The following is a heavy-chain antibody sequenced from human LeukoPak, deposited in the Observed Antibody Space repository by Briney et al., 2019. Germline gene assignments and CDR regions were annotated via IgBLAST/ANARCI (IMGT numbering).Heavy chain of an antibody. Sequence: GASVKVSCKASGYTFTGYYMHWVRQAPGQGLEWMGWTNPNSGGTNYAQKFQGRVTMTRNTSISTAYMELSSLRSEDTAVYYCARGPHYYGSGSYPFDYWGQGTLVTVSS. J-gene: IGHJ4*02. V-gene: IGHV1-2*02. CDR3: ARGPHYYGSGSYPFDY. CDR1: GYTFTGYY. CDR2: TNPNSGGT. D-gene: IGHD3-10*01.